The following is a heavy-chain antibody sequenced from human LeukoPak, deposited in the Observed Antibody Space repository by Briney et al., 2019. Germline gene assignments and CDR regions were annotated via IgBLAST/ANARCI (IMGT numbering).Heavy chain of an antibody. CDR2: INPNSGCT. J-gene: IGHJ3*02. CDR3: ARDLSGGALGAFDI. Sequence: ASVKVSCKASGYIFTAYYIHWLRQAPGQGLEGMGWINPNSGCTSFSLNFQGRVTLTRHTSIRTVYMELSRLRSDDTAVYYCARDLSGGALGAFDIWGQGTMVTVSS. D-gene: IGHD2-15*01. V-gene: IGHV1-2*02. CDR1: GYIFTAYY.